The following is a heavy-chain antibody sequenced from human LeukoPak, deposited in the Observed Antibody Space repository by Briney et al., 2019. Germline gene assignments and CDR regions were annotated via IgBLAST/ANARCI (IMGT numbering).Heavy chain of an antibody. CDR1: GYSFNTYW. V-gene: IGHV5-51*01. CDR3: ARLDSVGLLGY. J-gene: IGHJ4*02. Sequence: GESLKISCEGSGYSFNTYWIGWVRQMPGKGLEWMGIINPGDSYTRYSPSFQGQVTISAEKSISTAYLQWSSLKASDTAMYYCARLDSVGLLGYWGQGTLVTVSS. D-gene: IGHD3/OR15-3a*01. CDR2: INPGDSYT.